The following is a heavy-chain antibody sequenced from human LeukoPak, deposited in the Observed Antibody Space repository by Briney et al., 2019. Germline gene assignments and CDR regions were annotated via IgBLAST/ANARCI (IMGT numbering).Heavy chain of an antibody. V-gene: IGHV3-15*01. CDR3: SWEMDGSFGRRLEN. Sequence: GGALRLSCVASRFNFNAARMSWVRPTPGKGREGVGRLKSKGSGGTTDYAVPVTGRFTISRDDSKNTLYLQMNSLKIEDTAVYICSWEMDGSFGRRLENWGQGTLVTVAS. D-gene: IGHD3-10*01. CDR2: LKSKGSGGTT. CDR1: RFNFNAAR. J-gene: IGHJ4*02.